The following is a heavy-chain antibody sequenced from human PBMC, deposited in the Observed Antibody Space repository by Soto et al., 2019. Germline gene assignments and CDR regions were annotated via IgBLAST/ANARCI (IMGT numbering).Heavy chain of an antibody. V-gene: IGHV4-38-2*01. Sequence: SETLSLTCAVSGFSISNGYYWGWIRQPPGQGLEWIGSIYHTGSPYYNPPLKSRVTISVDTSKNQVSLKLSSVTAADTAVYYCATGSYFDYWGQGTLVTVSS. CDR2: IYHTGSP. CDR1: GFSISNGYY. J-gene: IGHJ4*02. D-gene: IGHD3-10*01. CDR3: ATGSYFDY.